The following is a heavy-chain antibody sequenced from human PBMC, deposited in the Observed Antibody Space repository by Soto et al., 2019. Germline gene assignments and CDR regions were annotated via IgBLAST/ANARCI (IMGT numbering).Heavy chain of an antibody. V-gene: IGHV1-18*01. J-gene: IGHJ6*02. CDR1: GYIFVNYG. CDR3: LKVDNYVTTTPQDV. Sequence: QVQLVQSGDEVKKPGASVKVSCKASGYIFVNYGIAWVRQAPGQGLEWMGWISPYTGNTHSATKIQGRLTMTTDTATSTAYMDPGSLTSDDTAVYNCLKVDNYVTTTPQDVWGQGTTVTVSS. D-gene: IGHD3-16*01. CDR2: ISPYTGNT.